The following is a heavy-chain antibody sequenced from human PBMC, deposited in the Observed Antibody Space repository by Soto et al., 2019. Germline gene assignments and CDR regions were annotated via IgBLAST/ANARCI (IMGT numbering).Heavy chain of an antibody. D-gene: IGHD3-10*01. CDR3: AREGSYYGSGNDFWFDP. Sequence: QVQLVQSGAEVKKPGSSVKVSCKASGGTFSSYTISWVRQAPGQGLEWMGRIIPILGIANYAQKFQGRVTITADKSTSTAYMELSSVRSEDTAVYYCAREGSYYGSGNDFWFDPWGQGTLVIVSS. J-gene: IGHJ5*02. CDR2: IIPILGIA. CDR1: GGTFSSYT. V-gene: IGHV1-69*08.